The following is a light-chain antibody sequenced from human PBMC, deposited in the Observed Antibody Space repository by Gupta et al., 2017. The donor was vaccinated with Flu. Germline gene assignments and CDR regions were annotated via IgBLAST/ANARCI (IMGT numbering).Light chain of an antibody. J-gene: IGLJ1*01. V-gene: IGLV1-44*01. CDR2: CDY. CDR1: TSNIGINT. CDR3: AAWDISLSVYV. Sequence: QSVLAQPPSTSETLGQRVTLSCSGSTSNIGINTVNWYQQLPGTAPKLLIYCDYQRPSGVPDRFSASKSGTSASLPISGLQSEDEADCYCAAWDISLSVYVFGTGTKVTVL.